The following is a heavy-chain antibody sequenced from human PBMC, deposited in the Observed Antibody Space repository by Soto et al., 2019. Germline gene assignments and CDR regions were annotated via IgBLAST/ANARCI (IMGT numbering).Heavy chain of an antibody. CDR2: VYHTGRT. Sequence: SETLSLTCTFSCGSFKSGSYSWSWIRQPPGKGLEWIGYVYHTGRTSYNPSLKSRVSISMDTSKNQSSLNLDSVTAADTAVYFCARDFAYFDSWGQGTLVTVSS. CDR3: ARDFAYFDS. CDR1: CGSFKSGSYS. J-gene: IGHJ4*02. V-gene: IGHV4-61*01. D-gene: IGHD3-3*01.